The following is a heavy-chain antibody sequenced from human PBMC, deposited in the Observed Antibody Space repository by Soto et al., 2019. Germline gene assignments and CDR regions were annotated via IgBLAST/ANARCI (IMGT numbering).Heavy chain of an antibody. CDR2: INHSGST. CDR3: ARARGRFWSGYSHNWFDP. J-gene: IGHJ5*02. CDR1: GGSFSGYY. V-gene: IGHV4-34*01. Sequence: SETLSLTCAVYGGSFSGYYWSWIRQPPGKGLEWIGEINHSGSTNYNPSLKSRVTISVDTSKNQFSLKLSSVTAADTAVYYCARARGRFWSGYSHNWFDPWGQGTLVTVSS. D-gene: IGHD3-3*01.